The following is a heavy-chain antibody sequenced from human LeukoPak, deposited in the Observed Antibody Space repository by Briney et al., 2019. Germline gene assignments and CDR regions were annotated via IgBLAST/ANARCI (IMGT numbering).Heavy chain of an antibody. Sequence: SETLSLTCTVSGGSISSYYWSWIRQPPGEGLEWIGYIYYSGSTNYNPSLKSRVTISVDTSKNQFSLKLSSVTAADTAVYYCASTAGGGSSAADYWGQGTLVTVSS. J-gene: IGHJ4*02. CDR2: IYYSGST. D-gene: IGHD2-15*01. V-gene: IGHV4-59*01. CDR1: GGSISSYY. CDR3: ASTAGGGSSAADY.